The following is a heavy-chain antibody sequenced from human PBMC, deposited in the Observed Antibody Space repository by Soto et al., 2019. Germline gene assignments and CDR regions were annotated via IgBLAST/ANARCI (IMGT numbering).Heavy chain of an antibody. Sequence: GASVKVSCKASGYTFTNYGISWVRQAPGQGLERMGWINTYNGNTNHAQKLQGRVTMTTYTSTSTAYMELRSLRSEDTAVYYCARGREYHYYYGMHVWGQGTTVTVSS. J-gene: IGHJ6*02. CDR1: GYTFTNYG. V-gene: IGHV1-18*01. CDR2: INTYNGNT. CDR3: ARGREYHYYYGMHV.